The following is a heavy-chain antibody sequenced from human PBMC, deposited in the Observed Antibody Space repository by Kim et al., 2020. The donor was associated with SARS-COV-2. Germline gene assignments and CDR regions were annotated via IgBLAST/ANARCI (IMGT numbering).Heavy chain of an antibody. D-gene: IGHD3-10*01. CDR3: ARDRFDFVVGYYYGMDV. Sequence: ASVKVSCKASGYTFTGYYMHWVRQAPGQGLEWMGWINPNSGGTNYAQKFQGRVTMTRDTSISTAYMELSRLRSDDTAVYYCARDRFDFVVGYYYGMDVWGQGTTVTVSS. V-gene: IGHV1-2*02. J-gene: IGHJ6*02. CDR1: GYTFTGYY. CDR2: INPNSGGT.